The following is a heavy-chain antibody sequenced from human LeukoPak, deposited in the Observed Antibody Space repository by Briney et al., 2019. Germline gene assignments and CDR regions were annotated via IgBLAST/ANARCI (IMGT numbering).Heavy chain of an antibody. Sequence: SETLSLTCTVSGGSISSYYWSWIRQPPGKGLEWIGYIYYSGSTNYNPSLKRRVTISVDTSKNQFSLKLSSVTAADTAVYYCARQQWELYFDYWGQGTLVTVSS. CDR3: ARQQWELYFDY. CDR2: IYYSGST. D-gene: IGHD1-26*01. V-gene: IGHV4-59*08. J-gene: IGHJ4*02. CDR1: GGSISSYY.